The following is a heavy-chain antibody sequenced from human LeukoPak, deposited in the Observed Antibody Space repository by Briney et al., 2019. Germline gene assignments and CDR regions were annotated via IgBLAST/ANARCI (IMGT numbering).Heavy chain of an antibody. J-gene: IGHJ4*02. CDR3: ARDQVSIAGTGIDY. Sequence: GGSLRLSCAASGLIVSSSYMSWVRQAPGKGLEWVSVIYSGGSTYYADSVKGRFTISRDNSKNTLWLQMNSLRAEDTAVYYCARDQVSIAGTGIDYWGQGTLVTVSS. CDR2: IYSGGST. D-gene: IGHD6-13*01. V-gene: IGHV3-53*01. CDR1: GLIVSSSY.